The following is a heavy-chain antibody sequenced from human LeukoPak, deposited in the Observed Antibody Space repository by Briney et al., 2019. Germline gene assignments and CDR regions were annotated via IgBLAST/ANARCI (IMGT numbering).Heavy chain of an antibody. D-gene: IGHD5-24*01. CDR1: GFTFIRHY. V-gene: IGHV3-74*01. Sequence: GGSLRLSCAASGFTFIRHYMHWVRQAPGKGLEWVSRIKTDGTITIYADSVKGRFTISRDNAKNTLYLQMSSLTVEDTAVYYCGGSEDGYIDYWGQGTLVTVSS. J-gene: IGHJ4*02. CDR3: GGSEDGYIDY. CDR2: IKTDGTIT.